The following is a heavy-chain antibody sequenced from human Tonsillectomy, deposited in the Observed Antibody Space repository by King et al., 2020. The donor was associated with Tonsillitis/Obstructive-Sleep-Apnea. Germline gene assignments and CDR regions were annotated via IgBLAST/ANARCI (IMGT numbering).Heavy chain of an antibody. CDR1: GGSFSGYY. D-gene: IGHD2-2*01. J-gene: IGHJ6*03. Sequence: VQLQQWGAGLLKPSETLSLTCGVYGGSFSGYYWSWIGQPPGKGREWIGEINHSGSTDYNSSLKSRVTISRDTSKNQFSLRLTSVTAADTAVYYCGTNAGDYYYYMDVWGKGTTVTVSS. CDR2: INHSGST. CDR3: GTNAGDYYYYMDV. V-gene: IGHV4-34*01.